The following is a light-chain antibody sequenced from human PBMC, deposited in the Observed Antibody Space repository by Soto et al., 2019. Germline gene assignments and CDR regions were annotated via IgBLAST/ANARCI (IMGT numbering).Light chain of an antibody. Sequence: EIVLTQSPGTLSLSPGERATLSCRASQSVSSSYLAWYQQKPGQAPRLLIYGASSRATGIPDRFSGSGSGTDFTLTISRLELEDFAVYYCQQYGVFTFGPGTKVDIK. V-gene: IGKV3-20*01. CDR2: GAS. CDR1: QSVSSSY. CDR3: QQYGVFT. J-gene: IGKJ3*01.